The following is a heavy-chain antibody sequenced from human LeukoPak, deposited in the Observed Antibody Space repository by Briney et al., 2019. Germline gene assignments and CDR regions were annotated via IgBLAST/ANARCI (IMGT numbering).Heavy chain of an antibody. V-gene: IGHV2-5*02. J-gene: IGHJ2*01. Sequence: SGPTLVNPTQTLTLTCTFSGFSLSTGGVGVGWIRQPPGKALEWLALIYWDDDKRYSPSLRSGLTITKDTSKNQVVLTMANMDPVDTATYYCARRLGYTYGRGYWYFDLWGRGTLVTVSS. CDR2: IYWDDDK. D-gene: IGHD5-18*01. CDR1: GFSLSTGGVG. CDR3: ARRLGYTYGRGYWYFDL.